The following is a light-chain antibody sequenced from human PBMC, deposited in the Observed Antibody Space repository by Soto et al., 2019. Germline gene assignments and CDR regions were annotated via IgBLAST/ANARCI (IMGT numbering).Light chain of an antibody. CDR3: QQYGSSPPTLT. Sequence: EIVLTQSPGTLSLSPGERATLSCRASQSVSSSYLAWYQQKPGQAPRLLIYGASSSATGIPDRFSGSCSGTDFTLTISRLEPEDFAVYYCQQYGSSPPTLTFGGGTKV. CDR2: GAS. V-gene: IGKV3-20*01. J-gene: IGKJ4*01. CDR1: QSVSSSY.